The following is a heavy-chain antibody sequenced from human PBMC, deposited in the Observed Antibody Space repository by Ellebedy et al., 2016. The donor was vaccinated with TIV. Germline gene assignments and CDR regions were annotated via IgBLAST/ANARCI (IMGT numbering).Heavy chain of an antibody. V-gene: IGHV1-8*01. D-gene: IGHD4-23*01. CDR3: VRGLWELLD. J-gene: IGHJ4*02. Sequence: AASVKVSCKASGYTFTSYDINWVRQATGQGLEWMGWMNPNSGNTGYAQKFQGRVTMTRDTSINTAYMELSSLRSDDTAVYYGVRGLWELLDWGQGTLVTVSS. CDR2: MNPNSGNT. CDR1: GYTFTSYD.